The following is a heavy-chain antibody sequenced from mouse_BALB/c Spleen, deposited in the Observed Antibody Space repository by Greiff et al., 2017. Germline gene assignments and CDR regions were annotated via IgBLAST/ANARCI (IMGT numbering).Heavy chain of an antibody. D-gene: IGHD2-14*01. CDR3: ASHYYRYDKGYFDV. J-gene: IGHJ1*01. V-gene: IGHV5-6*03. Sequence: EVKLVESGGGLVKPGGSLKLSCAASGFTFSSYGMSWVRQTPDKRLEWVATISSGGSYTYYPDSVKGRFTISRDNAKNTLYLQMSSLKSEDTAMHYCASHYYRYDKGYFDVWGAGTTVTVSS. CDR2: ISSGGSYT. CDR1: GFTFSSYG.